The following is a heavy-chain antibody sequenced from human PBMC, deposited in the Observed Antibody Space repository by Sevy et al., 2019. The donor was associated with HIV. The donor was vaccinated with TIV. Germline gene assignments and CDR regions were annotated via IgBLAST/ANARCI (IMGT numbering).Heavy chain of an antibody. Sequence: GGSLRLSCAASGFSFRSYGMHWVRQAPGKGLEWMSYIQYDGSNKDYADSVKGRFTISRDNSKNTLYLQMNRLRVEVTAVFYCVKEGGGEGGDHWGQGTLVTVSS. CDR2: IQYDGSNK. J-gene: IGHJ4*02. CDR1: GFSFRSYG. D-gene: IGHD2-21*01. CDR3: VKEGGGEGGDH. V-gene: IGHV3-30*02.